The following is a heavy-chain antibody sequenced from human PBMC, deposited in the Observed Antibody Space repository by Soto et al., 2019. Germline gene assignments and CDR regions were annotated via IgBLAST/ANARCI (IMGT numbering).Heavy chain of an antibody. Sequence: GGSLRLSCAASGLTFSSYAMSWVRQAPGKGLEWVSAISGSGGSTYYADSVKGRFTISRDNSKNTLYLQMNSLRAEDTAVYYCAKDRPSAIGSGSYYTPRFYFDYWGQGTLVTVSS. CDR1: GLTFSSYA. J-gene: IGHJ4*02. CDR2: ISGSGGST. CDR3: AKDRPSAIGSGSYYTPRFYFDY. V-gene: IGHV3-23*01. D-gene: IGHD3-10*01.